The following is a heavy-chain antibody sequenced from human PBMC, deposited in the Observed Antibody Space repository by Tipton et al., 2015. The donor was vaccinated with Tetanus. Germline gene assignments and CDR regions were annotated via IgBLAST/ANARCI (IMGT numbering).Heavy chain of an antibody. V-gene: IGHV4-59*08. J-gene: IGHJ3*02. CDR3: ARGHPGRYFDFPLIPFDI. Sequence: TLSLTCTVSGGSISSYYWSWIRQPPGKGLEWIGYIYYSGSTNYNPSLKSRVTISVDTSKNQFSLKLSSVTAADTAVYYCARGHPGRYFDFPLIPFDIWGQGTMVTVSS. CDR2: IYYSGST. D-gene: IGHD3-9*01. CDR1: GGSISSYY.